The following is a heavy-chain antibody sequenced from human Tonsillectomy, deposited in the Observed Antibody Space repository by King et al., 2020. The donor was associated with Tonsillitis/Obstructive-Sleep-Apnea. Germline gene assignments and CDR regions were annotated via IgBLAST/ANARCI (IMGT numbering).Heavy chain of an antibody. CDR2: ISTNTGNP. CDR3: ARERGIQGMGRFDP. Sequence: LVQSGSELKRPGASVKVSCKASGYTFNSYPMNWVRQAPGQGLEWMGWISTNTGNPTYAQGFTGRFVFSLDTSVSTAYLQISSLKAEDTAFYYCARERGIQGMGRFDPWGQGTLVTVSS. CDR1: GYTFNSYP. J-gene: IGHJ5*02. V-gene: IGHV7-4-1*02. D-gene: IGHD7-27*01.